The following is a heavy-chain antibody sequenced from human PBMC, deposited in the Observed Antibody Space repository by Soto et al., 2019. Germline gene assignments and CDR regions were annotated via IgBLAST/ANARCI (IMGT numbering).Heavy chain of an antibody. J-gene: IGHJ3*02. D-gene: IGHD6-13*01. V-gene: IGHV3-23*01. Sequence: EVQLLESGGGLVQPGGSLRLSCAASGFTFSSYAMSWVRQAPGKGLEWVSAISGSGGSTYYADSVKGRFTISRDNSKNRLYLQMNSLRAEDTAVYYCAKDRVNFIAAAVIYAFDIWGQGTMVTVSS. CDR2: ISGSGGST. CDR3: AKDRVNFIAAAVIYAFDI. CDR1: GFTFSSYA.